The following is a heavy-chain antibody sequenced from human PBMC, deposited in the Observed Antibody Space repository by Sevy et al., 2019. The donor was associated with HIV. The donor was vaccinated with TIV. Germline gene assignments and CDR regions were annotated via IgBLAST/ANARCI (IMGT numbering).Heavy chain of an antibody. D-gene: IGHD6-19*01. CDR1: GGSISSGSYY. CDR2: IYTSGST. Sequence: SETLSLTCTVSGGSISSGSYYWSWIRQPAGKGLEWIGRIYTSGSTNYNPSLKSRVTISVDTSKNQFSLKLSSVTAADTAVYYYAREIAVAGNGVFDYWGQGTLVTVSS. CDR3: AREIAVAGNGVFDY. J-gene: IGHJ4*02. V-gene: IGHV4-61*02.